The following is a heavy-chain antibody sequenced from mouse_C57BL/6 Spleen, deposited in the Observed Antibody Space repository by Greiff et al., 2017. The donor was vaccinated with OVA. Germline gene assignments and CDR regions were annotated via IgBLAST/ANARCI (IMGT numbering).Heavy chain of an antibody. CDR2: IDPEDGET. Sequence: EVQLQQSGAELVKPGASVKLSCTASGFNIKDYYMHWVKQRTEQGLEWIGRIDPEDGETKYAPKFQGKATITADTSSNTAYLQLSSLTSEDTAVYYCASSLITTVVATPLAYWGQGTLVTVSA. J-gene: IGHJ3*01. CDR1: GFNIKDYY. CDR3: ASSLITTVVATPLAY. V-gene: IGHV14-2*01. D-gene: IGHD1-1*01.